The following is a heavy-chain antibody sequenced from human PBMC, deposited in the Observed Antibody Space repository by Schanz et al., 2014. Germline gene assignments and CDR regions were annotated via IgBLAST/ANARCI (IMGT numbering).Heavy chain of an antibody. CDR3: AKRFHCSGSHPFDY. V-gene: IGHV3-23*04. CDR1: GFTFSNCD. D-gene: IGHD3-10*02. Sequence: DVQLVESGGGLVQSGGSLKLSCAVSGFTFSNCDMTWVRQAPGKGLEWVAIIDGRGITTFYADSVKGRFTISRDNAKNPVYLQMNSLRDDDTAVYYCAKRFHCSGSHPFDYWGQGTLVTVSS. CDR2: IDGRGITT. J-gene: IGHJ4*02.